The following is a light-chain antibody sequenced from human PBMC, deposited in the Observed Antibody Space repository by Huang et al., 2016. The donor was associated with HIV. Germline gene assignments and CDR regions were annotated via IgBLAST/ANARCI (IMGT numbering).Light chain of an antibody. CDR2: DAS. CDR1: QGIRSS. J-gene: IGKJ4*01. V-gene: IGKV1-9*01. Sequence: IQLTQSPSPLSASVGDTVTITCLASQGIRSSLAWYKQQPGKAPYLLVYDASTLRGGVPSRFSGSGSGTEFTLTISSLQPEDFAAYYCQQLSSYPLTFGGGTKVEIK. CDR3: QQLSSYPLT.